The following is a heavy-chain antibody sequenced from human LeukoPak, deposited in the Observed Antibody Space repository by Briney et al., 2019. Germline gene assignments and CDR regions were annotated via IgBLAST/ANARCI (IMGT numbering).Heavy chain of an antibody. V-gene: IGHV3-7*01. CDR1: GFTFSNYC. CDR3: ARDRGPSSGLPIYCFDS. Sequence: GGSLRLSCAASGFTFSNYCMSWVRQAPGKGLEWVANIKQDGSEKYYVDSVKGRFTISRDNAKNSLYLQMNSLRAEDTAVYYCARDRGPSSGLPIYCFDSWGQGTLVTVSS. J-gene: IGHJ4*02. D-gene: IGHD6-6*01. CDR2: IKQDGSEK.